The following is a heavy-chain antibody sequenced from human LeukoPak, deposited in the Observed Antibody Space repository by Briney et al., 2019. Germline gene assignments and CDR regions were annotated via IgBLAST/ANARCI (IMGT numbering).Heavy chain of an antibody. V-gene: IGHV4-59*08. CDR1: GGSISSYY. CDR2: IYYSGNT. Sequence: KPSETLSLTCTVSGGSISSYYWSWIRQPPGKGLEWIAYIYYSGNTNYNPSLKSRVTISVDTSKNQFSLKLSSVTAADTAVYYCATALGGIVVVPAATRGAFDTWGQGTMVTVSS. J-gene: IGHJ3*02. CDR3: ATALGGIVVVPAATRGAFDT. D-gene: IGHD2-2*01.